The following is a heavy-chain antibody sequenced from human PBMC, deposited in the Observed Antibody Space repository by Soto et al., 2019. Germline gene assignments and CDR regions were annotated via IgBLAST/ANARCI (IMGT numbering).Heavy chain of an antibody. D-gene: IGHD1-26*01. CDR2: IWYDGSQT. CDR3: ARDFTVGAICSGVYYYSRDV. J-gene: IGHJ6*01. CDR1: GFTFNNYG. V-gene: IGHV3-33*01. Sequence: GSLRLSFAASGFTFNNYGIHWVRQAPGKGLEWVAVIWYDGSQTRYADSVKCRLTISRDDFQNTLYLQMDSLRAEDTAMYYCARDFTVGAICSGVYYYSRDVWGRGTTGTVSS.